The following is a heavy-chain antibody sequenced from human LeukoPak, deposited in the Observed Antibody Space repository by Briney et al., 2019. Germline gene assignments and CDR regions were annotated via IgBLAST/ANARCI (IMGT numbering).Heavy chain of an antibody. J-gene: IGHJ1*01. V-gene: IGHV4-34*01. Sequence: SETLSLTCAVYGGSFSGYYWSWIRQPPGKGLEWIGEINHSGSTNYNPSLKSRVTISVDTSKNQFSLKLSSVTAADTAVYYCARGRTGSRITMKYFQPWGQGTLVTVSS. D-gene: IGHD3-22*01. CDR1: GGSFSGYY. CDR2: INHSGST. CDR3: ARGRTGSRITMKYFQP.